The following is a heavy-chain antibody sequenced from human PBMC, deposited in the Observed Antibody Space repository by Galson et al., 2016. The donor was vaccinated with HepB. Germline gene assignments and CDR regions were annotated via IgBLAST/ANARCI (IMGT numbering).Heavy chain of an antibody. D-gene: IGHD1-1*01. V-gene: IGHV3-23*01. CDR2: ISGSGAGT. J-gene: IGHJ4*02. Sequence: SLRLSCAASGFTFNTYAMSWVRQTPGKGLEWVSAISGSGAGTYYADSVKGRFTISRDNSKNTLYQQMNSLRAEDTAVYYCAKDKRLKSFLVSPIDYWGQGALVTASS. CDR3: AKDKRLKSFLVSPIDY. CDR1: GFTFNTYA.